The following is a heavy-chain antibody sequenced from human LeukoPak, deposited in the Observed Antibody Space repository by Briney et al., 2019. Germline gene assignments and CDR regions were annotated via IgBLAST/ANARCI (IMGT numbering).Heavy chain of an antibody. V-gene: IGHV3-74*01. CDR2: ITSADSST. Sequence: GGSLRLSCGASGFTFSSYWMHWVRQAPGKALVWFSRITSADSSTSYADSVKGRFTISRDNAKNTLYLQMNSLRAEDTAVYYCARGRPNYYFDYWGQGTLVTVSS. J-gene: IGHJ4*02. CDR1: GFTFSSYW. CDR3: ARGRPNYYFDY. D-gene: IGHD1-1*01.